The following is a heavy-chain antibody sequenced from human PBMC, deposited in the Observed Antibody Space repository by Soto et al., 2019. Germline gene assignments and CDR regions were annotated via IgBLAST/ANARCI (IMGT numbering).Heavy chain of an antibody. CDR3: ARGPYCGGDCYFRYFDY. CDR2: INHSGST. CDR1: GGSFSGYY. D-gene: IGHD2-21*01. V-gene: IGHV4-34*01. Sequence: PSETLSLTCAVYGGSFSGYYWSWIRQPPGKGLEWIGEINHSGSTNYNPSLESRVTISVDTSKKQFSLKLSSVTAADTAVYYCARGPYCGGDCYFRYFDYWGQGTLVTVSS. J-gene: IGHJ4*02.